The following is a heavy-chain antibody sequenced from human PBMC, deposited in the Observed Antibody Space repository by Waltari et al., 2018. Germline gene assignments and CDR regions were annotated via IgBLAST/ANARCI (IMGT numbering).Heavy chain of an antibody. V-gene: IGHV1-2*02. CDR1: GYTFTGYY. CDR2: STPTSGGT. Sequence: QVQLVQSGAEVKKPGASVKVSCKASGYTFTGYYMHWVRQAPGQGLEWMGVSTPTSGGTNAAQKFQGSVTRTRDTSSSTAYMELSRLRSDDTAVYYCAIEYSSGWNDAFDICGQGTMVTVSS. D-gene: IGHD6-19*01. J-gene: IGHJ3*02. CDR3: AIEYSSGWNDAFDI.